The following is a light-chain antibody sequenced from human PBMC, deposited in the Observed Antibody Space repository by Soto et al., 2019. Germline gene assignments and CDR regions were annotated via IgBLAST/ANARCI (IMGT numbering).Light chain of an antibody. J-gene: IGKJ4*01. Sequence: DIQMTQSPSTLSASVGDRVTITCRASRSISNWLAWYQQRPGKTPKLLIFDASILQSGVPSRFSGSGSGTEFTLSISRLQTDDFATYYCQQYGSFSPITFGGGTKVDIK. CDR3: QQYGSFSPIT. CDR1: RSISNW. CDR2: DAS. V-gene: IGKV1-5*01.